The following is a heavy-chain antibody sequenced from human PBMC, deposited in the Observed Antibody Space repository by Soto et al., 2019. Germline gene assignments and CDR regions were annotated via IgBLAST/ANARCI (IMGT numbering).Heavy chain of an antibody. Sequence: SETLSLTCAVYGGSFSGYYWSWIRQPPGKGLEWIGEINHSGSTNYNPSLKSRVTISVDTSKNQFSLKLSSVTAADTAVYYCARGLSGSYFPYNWFDPWGQGTLVTVSS. CDR2: INHSGST. D-gene: IGHD1-26*01. J-gene: IGHJ5*02. V-gene: IGHV4-34*01. CDR3: ARGLSGSYFPYNWFDP. CDR1: GGSFSGYY.